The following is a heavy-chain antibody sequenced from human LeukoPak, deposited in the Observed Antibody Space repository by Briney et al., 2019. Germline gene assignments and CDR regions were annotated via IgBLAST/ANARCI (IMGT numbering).Heavy chain of an antibody. CDR3: ARRNAAYGPFDP. Sequence: PGGSLRLSCAASGFTFSSYAMNWVRQAPGKGLEWVSIIRGSDGTTYYADSVKGRFTISRDNFQNTLYLQMNSLRAEDTAVYYCARRNAAYGPFDPWGQGTLVTVSS. J-gene: IGHJ5*02. CDR1: GFTFSSYA. CDR2: IRGSDGTT. V-gene: IGHV3-23*01. D-gene: IGHD3-10*01.